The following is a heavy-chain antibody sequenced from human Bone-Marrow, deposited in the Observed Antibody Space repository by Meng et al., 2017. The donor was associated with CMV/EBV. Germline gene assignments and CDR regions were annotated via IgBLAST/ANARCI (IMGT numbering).Heavy chain of an antibody. V-gene: IGHV4-59*01. D-gene: IGHD3-10*01. CDR1: GGSISTYY. CDR3: AREGTSNYSDSGNYYKQAYFDY. Sequence: GSLRLSCIVSGGSISTYYWTWIRQPPGKGLEWIGYMSYSGGTNYNPSLNSRVTISVDTSKNQFSLKLSSVTAADTAVYYCAREGTSNYSDSGNYYKQAYFDYWGQGTLVTVSS. J-gene: IGHJ4*02. CDR2: MSYSGGT.